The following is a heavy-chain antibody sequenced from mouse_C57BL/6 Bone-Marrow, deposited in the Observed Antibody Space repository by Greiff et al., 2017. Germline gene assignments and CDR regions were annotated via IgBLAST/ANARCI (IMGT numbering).Heavy chain of an antibody. CDR3: TTYLFDY. CDR1: GFNIKDDY. J-gene: IGHJ2*01. V-gene: IGHV14-4*01. CDR2: IDPENGDT. Sequence: VQLQQSGAELVRPGASVKLSCTASGFNIKDDYMHWVKQRPEQGLEWIGWIDPENGDTEYASKFQGKATITADTSSNTAYLQLSSLTSEDTAVYYCTTYLFDYWGQGTTLTGSS.